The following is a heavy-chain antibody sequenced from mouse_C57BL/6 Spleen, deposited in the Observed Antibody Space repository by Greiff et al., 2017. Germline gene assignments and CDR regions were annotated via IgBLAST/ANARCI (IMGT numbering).Heavy chain of an antibody. D-gene: IGHD1-1*01. Sequence: QVQLQQSGPELVKPGASVKISCKASGYAFSSSWMNWVKQRPGKGLEWIGRIYPGDGDTNYNGKFKGKATLTADKSPSTAYMQLSSLTSEDSAVYFCARINYYSSSFHYYARDYWGQGTSVTVSS. J-gene: IGHJ4*01. CDR3: ARINYYSSSFHYYARDY. CDR1: GYAFSSSW. CDR2: IYPGDGDT. V-gene: IGHV1-82*01.